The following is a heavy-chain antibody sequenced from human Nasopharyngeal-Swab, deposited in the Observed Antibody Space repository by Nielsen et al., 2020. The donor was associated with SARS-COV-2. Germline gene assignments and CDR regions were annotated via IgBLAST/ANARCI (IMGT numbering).Heavy chain of an antibody. Sequence: WIRQPPGKGLEWIGEINHSGSTNYNPSLKSRVTISVDTSKNQFSLKLSSVTAADTAVYYCASPSYGSGSGCVARWGQGTLVTVSS. D-gene: IGHD3-10*01. CDR2: INHSGST. J-gene: IGHJ4*02. V-gene: IGHV4-34*01. CDR3: ASPSYGSGSGCVAR.